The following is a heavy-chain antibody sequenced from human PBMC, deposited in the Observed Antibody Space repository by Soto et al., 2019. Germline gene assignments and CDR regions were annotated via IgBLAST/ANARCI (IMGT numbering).Heavy chain of an antibody. CDR1: GYTFSEFS. V-gene: IGHV3-48*02. CDR2: SGTSRKYI. D-gene: IGHD3-9*01. CDR3: VRDRDWAFDI. Sequence: GGSLRLSCAASGYTFSEFSMNWVRQAPGKGLEWVSYSGTSRKYIFYADSMRGRFTISRDDAQSSLYLQLNSLRDEDTAVYYCVRDRDWAFDIWGQGTMVTVSS. J-gene: IGHJ3*02.